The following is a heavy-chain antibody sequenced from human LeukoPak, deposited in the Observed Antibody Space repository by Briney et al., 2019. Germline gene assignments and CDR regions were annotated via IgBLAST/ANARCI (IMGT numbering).Heavy chain of an antibody. V-gene: IGHV4-31*03. CDR1: GGPISSGGYY. CDR2: IYYSGST. Sequence: SQTLSLTCTVSGGPISSGGYYWSWIRQHPGKGLEWIGYIYYSGSTYYNPSLKSRVTISVDTSKNQFSLKLSSVTAADTAVYYCARAHHCGGDCYAFDYWGQGTLVTVSS. D-gene: IGHD2-21*02. CDR3: ARAHHCGGDCYAFDY. J-gene: IGHJ4*02.